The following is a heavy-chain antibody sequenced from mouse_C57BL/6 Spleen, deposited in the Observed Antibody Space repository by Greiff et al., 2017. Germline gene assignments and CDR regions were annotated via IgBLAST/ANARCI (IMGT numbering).Heavy chain of an antibody. CDR2: IVPENGDT. V-gene: IGHV14-4*01. J-gene: IGHJ3*01. Sequence: VQLKESGAELVRPGASVKLSCTASGFNIKDDYMHWVKQRPEQGLEWIGWIVPENGDTEYASKFQGKATITADTSSNTAYLQLSSLTSEDTAVYYCTTKVGFAYWGQGGLVTVSA. CDR3: TTKVGFAY. CDR1: GFNIKDDY.